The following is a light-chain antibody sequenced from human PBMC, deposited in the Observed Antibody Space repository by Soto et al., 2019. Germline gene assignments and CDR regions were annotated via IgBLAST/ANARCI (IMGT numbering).Light chain of an antibody. J-gene: IGKJ1*01. Sequence: DIVMTQSPDSLAVSLGERATINCKSSQSVFHSAYNKNYLAWYQQKPGQPPKLLIYWASTRESGVPDRFSGSGSGTDFTLTISSLQAEDVAVYYCQQYYSTPPWTFGQGTKVDIK. CDR3: QQYYSTPPWT. CDR2: WAS. V-gene: IGKV4-1*01. CDR1: QSVFHSAYNKNY.